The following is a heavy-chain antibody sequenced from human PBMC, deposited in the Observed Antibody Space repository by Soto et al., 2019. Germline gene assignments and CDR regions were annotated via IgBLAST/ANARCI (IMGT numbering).Heavy chain of an antibody. CDR3: ARPDRGVRRYYYYYGMDV. CDR1: GYAFTSYD. J-gene: IGHJ6*02. Sequence: QVQLVQSGAEVKKPGASVKVSCKASGYAFTSYDINWVRQATGQGLEWMGWMNPNSGNTGYAQKFQGRVTMTRNTSISTAYMELSSQRSEDTAVYYCARPDRGVRRYYYYYGMDVWGQGTTVTVSS. D-gene: IGHD3-10*01. V-gene: IGHV1-8*01. CDR2: MNPNSGNT.